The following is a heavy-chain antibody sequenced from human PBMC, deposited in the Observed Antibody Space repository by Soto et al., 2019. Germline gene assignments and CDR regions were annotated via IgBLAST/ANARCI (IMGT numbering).Heavy chain of an antibody. CDR1: GYTFTGYY. CDR3: AREEYSSGWYPYYYYGMDV. J-gene: IGHJ6*02. CDR2: INPNSGGT. D-gene: IGHD6-19*01. V-gene: IGHV1-2*04. Sequence: GASVKVSCKASGYTFTGYYMHWVRRAPGQGLEWMGWINPNSGGTNYAQKFQGWVTMTRDTSISTAYMELSRLRSDDTAVYYCAREEYSSGWYPYYYYGMDVWGQGTTLTVSS.